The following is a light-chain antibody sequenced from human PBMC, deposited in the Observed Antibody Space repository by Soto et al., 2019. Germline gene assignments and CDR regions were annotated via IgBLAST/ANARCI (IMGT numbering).Light chain of an antibody. CDR2: EVN. CDR1: SSDVGSYNR. J-gene: IGLJ1*01. CDR3: SSFTTSTTYV. Sequence: QSVLTQPPSVFVSPGQSVAVSCTGTSSDVGSYNRVSWYQQPPGTAPKLIIYEVNNRPSGVPDRFSGSKSGNTASLTISGLQAEDEADYYCSSFTTSTTYVFGTGTKVTVL. V-gene: IGLV2-18*02.